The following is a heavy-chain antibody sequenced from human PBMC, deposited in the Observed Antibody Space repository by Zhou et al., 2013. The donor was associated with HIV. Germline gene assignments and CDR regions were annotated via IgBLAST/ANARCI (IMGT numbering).Heavy chain of an antibody. D-gene: IGHD3-22*01. J-gene: IGHJ4*02. Sequence: QVKLVQSGAEVKKPGASVKVSCKTSGFTFTNYGFSWVRQAPGQGLEWMGWISAYNGEENYAERLQGRVTMTTDTPTSTAYMELRNLGSDDTGVYFCARERRFGSSGYPDYWGQGTLVTVS. CDR2: ISAYNGEE. V-gene: IGHV1-18*01. CDR1: GFTFTNYG. CDR3: ARERRFGSSGYPDY.